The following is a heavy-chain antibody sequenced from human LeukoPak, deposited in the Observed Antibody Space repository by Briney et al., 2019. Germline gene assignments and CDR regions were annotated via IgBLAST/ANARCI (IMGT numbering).Heavy chain of an antibody. Sequence: GGSLRLSCAASGFTFSSYAMSWVRQAPGKGLEWVGRIKSKTDGGTTDYAAPVKGRFTISRDDSKNTLYLQMNSLKTEDTAVYYCTTEASDLEWLLSFDYWGQGTLVTVSS. V-gene: IGHV3-15*01. CDR1: GFTFSSYA. CDR2: IKSKTDGGTT. CDR3: TTEASDLEWLLSFDY. D-gene: IGHD3-3*01. J-gene: IGHJ4*02.